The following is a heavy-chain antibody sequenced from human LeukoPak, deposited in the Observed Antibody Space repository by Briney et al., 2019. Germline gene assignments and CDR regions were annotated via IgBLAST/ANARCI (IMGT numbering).Heavy chain of an antibody. CDR2: IYYSGST. Sequence: SETLSLTCTVSGGSISSYYWSWIRQPPGKGLEWIGYIYYSGSTNYNPSLKSRVTISVDTSKNQFTLKLSSVTAADTAVDYCARGIKVPVPSLFYFYYWGQGTLVTVSS. J-gene: IGHJ4*02. D-gene: IGHD2/OR15-2a*01. CDR1: GGSISSYY. V-gene: IGHV4-59*01. CDR3: ARGIKVPVPSLFYFYY.